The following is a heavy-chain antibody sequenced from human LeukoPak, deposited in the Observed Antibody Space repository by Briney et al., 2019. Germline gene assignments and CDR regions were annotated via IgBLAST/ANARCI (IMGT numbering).Heavy chain of an antibody. CDR2: INAGNGNT. J-gene: IGHJ4*02. Sequence: GGSLRLSCAASGFTFSSYAMHWVRQAPGQRLEWMGWINAGNGNTKYSQKFQGRVTITRDTSASTAYMELSSLRSEDTAVYYCATTGRRFDYWGQGTLVTVSS. CDR3: ATTGRRFDY. V-gene: IGHV1-3*01. CDR1: GFTFSSYA.